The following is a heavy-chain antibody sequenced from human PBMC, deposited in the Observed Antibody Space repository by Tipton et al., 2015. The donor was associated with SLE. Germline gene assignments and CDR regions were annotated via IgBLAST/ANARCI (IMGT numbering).Heavy chain of an antibody. V-gene: IGHV3-7*01. D-gene: IGHD2-2*01. CDR3: ARRTSCYGY. J-gene: IGHJ4*02. Sequence: SLRLSCAASGFTFSSYAMHWVRQAPGKGLEWVANIKQDGSEKYYVDSVKGRFTISRDNAKNSLYLQMNSLRAEDTAVYYCARRTSCYGYWGQGTLVTVSS. CDR2: IKQDGSEK. CDR1: GFTFSSYA.